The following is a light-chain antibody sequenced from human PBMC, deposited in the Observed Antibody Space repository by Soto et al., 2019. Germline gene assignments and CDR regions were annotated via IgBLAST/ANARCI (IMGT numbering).Light chain of an antibody. CDR1: QSVSSN. CDR3: QQYDNKPPIT. Sequence: EIVMTQSPATLSVSPGERATLSCRASQSVSSNLAWYQQKPGQAPRLLIYATSTRATGIPDRFSGSGSGTEFTPPISSLQSEDFAVYHCQQYDNKPPITFGQGTRLEIK. CDR2: ATS. V-gene: IGKV3-15*01. J-gene: IGKJ5*01.